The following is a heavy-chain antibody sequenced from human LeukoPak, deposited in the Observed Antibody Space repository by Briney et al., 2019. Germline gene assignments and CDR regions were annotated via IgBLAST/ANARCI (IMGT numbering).Heavy chain of an antibody. CDR3: ARGHDYYYSGRQSWFDP. CDR1: GGSISSVSYY. CDR2: IYASGST. J-gene: IGHJ5*02. D-gene: IGHD3-10*01. Sequence: SQTLSLTCTVSGGSISSVSYYWSWIRQPAGQGLEWVGRIYASGSTNYNASLKSRVTISVDTSKNQFSLKLSSVTAADTAFYYCARGHDYYYSGRQSWFDPWGQGTLVTVSS. V-gene: IGHV4-61*02.